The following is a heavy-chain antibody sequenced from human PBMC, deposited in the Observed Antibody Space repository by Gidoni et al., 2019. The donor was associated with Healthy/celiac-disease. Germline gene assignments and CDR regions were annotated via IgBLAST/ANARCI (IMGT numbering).Heavy chain of an antibody. J-gene: IGHJ4*02. CDR1: GFTFDDYA. CDR3: AKVGGGYSYGFDY. D-gene: IGHD5-18*01. V-gene: IGHV3-9*01. Sequence: EVQLVESGGGLVQPGRSLRLSCAASGFTFDDYAMHWVRQAPGKGLEWVSGISWNSGSIGYADSVKGRFTISRDNAKNSLYLQMNSLRAEDTALYYCAKVGGGYSYGFDYWGQGTLVTVSS. CDR2: ISWNSGSI.